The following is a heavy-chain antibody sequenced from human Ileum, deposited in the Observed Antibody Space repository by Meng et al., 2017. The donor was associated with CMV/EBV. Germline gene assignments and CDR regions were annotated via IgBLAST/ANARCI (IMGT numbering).Heavy chain of an antibody. CDR2: IYTGGRT. J-gene: IGHJ4*02. CDR3: ARGGSYYGYFDY. Sequence: VSGSKVSNEYRKWVRQAPGKGLEWDSVIYTGGRTEYADDVKGRFTISRDNSKNTLYLQMNSLRPEDTAVYYCARGGSYYGYFDYWGQGSLVTVSS. CDR1: GSKVSNEY. D-gene: IGHD1-26*01. V-gene: IGHV3-66*02.